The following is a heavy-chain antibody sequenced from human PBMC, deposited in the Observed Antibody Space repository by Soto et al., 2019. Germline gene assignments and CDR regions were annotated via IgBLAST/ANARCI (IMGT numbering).Heavy chain of an antibody. V-gene: IGHV3-23*01. CDR2: ISGSGSNT. J-gene: IGHJ6*02. Sequence: EVQLLESGGGLVQPGGSLRLSCAASGFTFNNYVMTWVRQAPGKGLEWVSRISGSGSNTYYADSVKGRFTISRDNSKNPLNLELHSLRAEDTAIYYCTRGYDMDVWGQGTTVTVSS. CDR1: GFTFNNYV. CDR3: TRGYDMDV.